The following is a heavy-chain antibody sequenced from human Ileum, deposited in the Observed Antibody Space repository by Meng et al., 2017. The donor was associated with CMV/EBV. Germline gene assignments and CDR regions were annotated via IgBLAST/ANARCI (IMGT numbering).Heavy chain of an antibody. CDR3: ARERTRYCSTTTCLYNWFDP. CDR2: ISRYHANT. Sequence: FSHYGVTWVRQAPGHGLEWMGWISRYHANTLYAQKLQGRVTMTPDTSTSTAYMELRSLTPDDTAVYYCARERTRYCSTTTCLYNWFDPWGQGTLVTVSS. J-gene: IGHJ5*02. CDR1: FSHYG. V-gene: IGHV1-18*01. D-gene: IGHD2-2*01.